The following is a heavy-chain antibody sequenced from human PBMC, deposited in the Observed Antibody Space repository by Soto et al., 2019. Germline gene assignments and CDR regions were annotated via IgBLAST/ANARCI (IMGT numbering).Heavy chain of an antibody. J-gene: IGHJ5*02. CDR1: GGSISSSSYY. D-gene: IGHD4-17*01. CDR2: IYYSGST. Sequence: SETLSLTCTVSGGSISSSSYYWGWIRQPPGKGLEWIGSIYYSGSTYYNPSLKSRVTISVDTSKNQFSLKLSSVTAADTAVYYCARSDYGDGGWFDPWGQGTLVTVSS. CDR3: ARSDYGDGGWFDP. V-gene: IGHV4-39*01.